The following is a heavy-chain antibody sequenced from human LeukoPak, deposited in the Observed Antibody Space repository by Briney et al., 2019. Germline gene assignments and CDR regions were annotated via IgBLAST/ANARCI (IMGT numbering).Heavy chain of an antibody. J-gene: IGHJ4*02. D-gene: IGHD6-13*01. CDR3: ARLGNSWDFDY. V-gene: IGHV4-59*08. CDR2: IYYSVST. Sequence: SETLSLTCTVSGGSISANNWSWIRQPPGTGREWIGYIYYSVSTNYNPSLTSRVNISVDKSKKQFSLMLPSVAASDPPVYYCARLGNSWDFDYWGQGTLVTVSS. CDR1: GGSISANN.